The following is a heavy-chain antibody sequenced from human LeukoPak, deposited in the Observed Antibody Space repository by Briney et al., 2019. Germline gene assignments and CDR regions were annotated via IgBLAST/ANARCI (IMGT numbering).Heavy chain of an antibody. D-gene: IGHD5-24*01. Sequence: SETLSLTCTVSGGSISSYYWSWIRQPPGKGLEWIGYIYYSGSTNYNPSLKSRVTISVDTSKNQFSLKLSSVTAADTAVYYCARVELDYYYGMDVWGQRTTVTVSS. J-gene: IGHJ6*02. CDR1: GGSISSYY. V-gene: IGHV4-59*01. CDR3: ARVELDYYYGMDV. CDR2: IYYSGST.